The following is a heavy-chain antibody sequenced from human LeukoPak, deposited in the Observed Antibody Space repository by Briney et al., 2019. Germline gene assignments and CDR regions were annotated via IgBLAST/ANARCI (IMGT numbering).Heavy chain of an antibody. Sequence: SETLSLTCTVSGGSMSSYYWSWIRQPPGKGLEWIGYLFNSGSTNYNPSLKSRVTISVDTSKNQFSLKPSSVTAADTAVYYCAISECGGDCSSGFDYWGQGTLVTVSS. V-gene: IGHV4-59*01. J-gene: IGHJ4*02. CDR2: LFNSGST. CDR3: AISECGGDCSSGFDY. D-gene: IGHD2-21*02. CDR1: GGSMSSYY.